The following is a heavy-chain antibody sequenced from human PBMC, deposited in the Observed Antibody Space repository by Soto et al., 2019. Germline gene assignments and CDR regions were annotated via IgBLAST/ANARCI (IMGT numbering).Heavy chain of an antibody. V-gene: IGHV4-59*01. CDR2: IYYSGST. D-gene: IGHD7-27*01. CDR3: ARGLTGAYYYYYMDV. J-gene: IGHJ6*03. CDR1: GGSISSYY. Sequence: SETLSLTCAVSGGSISSYYWSWIRQPPGKGLEWIGYIYYSGSTNYNPSLKSRVTISVDTSKNQFSLKLSSVTAADTAVYYCARGLTGAYYYYYMDVWGKGTRSPSP.